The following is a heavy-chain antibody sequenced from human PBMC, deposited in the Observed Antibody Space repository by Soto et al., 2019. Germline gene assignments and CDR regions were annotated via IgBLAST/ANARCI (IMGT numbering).Heavy chain of an antibody. Sequence: GGSLRLSCAASGFTFSNYGMHWVRQAPGKGLEWVAVISYDRSNEYYADSVKGRFTISRDNSKNTLYLQMNSLRPEDTAVYYCAKVGQHLVYYYYAVDVWGQGTTVTVSS. V-gene: IGHV3-30*18. CDR1: GFTFSNYG. CDR2: ISYDRSNE. CDR3: AKVGQHLVYYYYAVDV. D-gene: IGHD6-13*01. J-gene: IGHJ6*02.